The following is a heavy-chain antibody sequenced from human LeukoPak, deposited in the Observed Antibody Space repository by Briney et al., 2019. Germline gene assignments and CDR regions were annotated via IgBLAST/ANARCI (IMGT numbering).Heavy chain of an antibody. J-gene: IGHJ3*02. CDR2: FDPEDGET. Sequence: ASVKVSCKVSGYTLTELSMHWVRQAPGKGLEWMGGFDPEDGETIYAQKFQGRVTMTEDTSTDTAYMELSSLRSEDTAVYYCATVSRWELQHHHDAFDIWGQGTMVTVSS. V-gene: IGHV1-24*01. CDR3: ATVSRWELQHHHDAFDI. D-gene: IGHD1-26*01. CDR1: GYTLTELS.